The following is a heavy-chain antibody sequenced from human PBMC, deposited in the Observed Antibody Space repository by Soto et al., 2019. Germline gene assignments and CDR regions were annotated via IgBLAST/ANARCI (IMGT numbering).Heavy chain of an antibody. V-gene: IGHV1-3*01. CDR1: GYTFTSYG. D-gene: IGHD3-22*01. Sequence: QIQLMQSGAEVKKPGASVKVSCKASGYTFTSYGIHWVRQAPGQRLEWTGWINAGNGNTKYSEKFQGRVTITRDTSASTAYLELSSRRSEDTAVYYCARDPNDSSAYYHHYYYGMDVWGQGTTVTVSS. CDR3: ARDPNDSSAYYHHYYYGMDV. J-gene: IGHJ6*02. CDR2: INAGNGNT.